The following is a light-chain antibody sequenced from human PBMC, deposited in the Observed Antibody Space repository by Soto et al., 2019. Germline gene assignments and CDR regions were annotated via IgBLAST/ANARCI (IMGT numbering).Light chain of an antibody. Sequence: IVMTQSPSTLSVSLVARATLSCRASQSISRNLAWFQQKPGQAPSLLIFGASTRAAGIPARFSGSGSGTEFSLTISGLQSEDFAVYFCHQYENWPKTFGQGTKVDIK. CDR1: QSISRN. CDR2: GAS. J-gene: IGKJ1*01. V-gene: IGKV3-15*01. CDR3: HQYENWPKT.